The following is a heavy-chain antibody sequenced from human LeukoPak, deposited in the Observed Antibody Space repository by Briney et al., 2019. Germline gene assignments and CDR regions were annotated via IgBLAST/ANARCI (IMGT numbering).Heavy chain of an antibody. CDR3: ATGGDSGDYFDY. V-gene: IGHV3-21*06. D-gene: IGHD4-17*01. CDR2: ISDSSTHI. Sequence: GESLTLSCAASGFTFTTYSMNWVRQPPGKGLEWVSSISDSSTHIFYADSVKGRFTISRDNAKNSPFLQMNSLRAEDTAVYYCATGGDSGDYFDYWGQGTLVTVSS. CDR1: GFTFTTYS. J-gene: IGHJ4*02.